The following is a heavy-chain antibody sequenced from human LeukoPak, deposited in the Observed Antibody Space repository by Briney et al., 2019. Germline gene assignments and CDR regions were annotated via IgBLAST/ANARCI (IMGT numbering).Heavy chain of an antibody. CDR1: GFTFSSSA. D-gene: IGHD2-2*01. V-gene: IGHV4-39*01. CDR3: ARPLVVPAASRPYYYYYYMDV. CDR2: IYYSGST. Sequence: PGGSLRLSCAASGFTFSSSAMNWVRQPPGKGLEWIGSIYYSGSTYYNPSLKSRVTISVDTSKNQFSLKLSSVTAADTAVYYCARPLVVPAASRPYYYYYYMDVWGKGTTVTVSS. J-gene: IGHJ6*03.